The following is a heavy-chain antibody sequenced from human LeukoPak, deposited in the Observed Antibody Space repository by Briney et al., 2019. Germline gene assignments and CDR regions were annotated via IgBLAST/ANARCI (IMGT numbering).Heavy chain of an antibody. Sequence: TSETLSLTCTVSGGSISSSSYYWGWIRQPPGKGLEWIGSIYYSGSTYYNPSLKSRVTISVDTSKNQFSLKLSSVTAADTAVYYCARPEYSTPGYFDLWGRGTLVTVSS. V-gene: IGHV4-39*01. D-gene: IGHD4-11*01. CDR1: GGSISSSSYY. CDR2: IYYSGST. J-gene: IGHJ2*01. CDR3: ARPEYSTPGYFDL.